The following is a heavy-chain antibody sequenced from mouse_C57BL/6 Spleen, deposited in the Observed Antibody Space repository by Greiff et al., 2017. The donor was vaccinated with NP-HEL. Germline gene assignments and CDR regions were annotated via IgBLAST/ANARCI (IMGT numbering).Heavy chain of an antibody. V-gene: IGHV1-82*01. CDR3: ARWGSNYAMDY. D-gene: IGHD5-1*01. CDR1: GYTFTSYW. Sequence: QVQLQQSGTELVKPGASVKLSCKASGYTFTSYWMHWVKQRPGKGLEWIGRIYPGDGDTNYNGKFKGKATLTADKSSSTAYMQLRSLTSEDSAVYFCARWGSNYAMDYWGQGTSVTVSS. CDR2: IYPGDGDT. J-gene: IGHJ4*01.